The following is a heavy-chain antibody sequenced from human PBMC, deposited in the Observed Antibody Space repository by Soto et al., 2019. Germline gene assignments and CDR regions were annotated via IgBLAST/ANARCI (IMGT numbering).Heavy chain of an antibody. CDR1: GGSISRGDYS. Sequence: QVQLQESGPGLVKPSQTLSLTCTVSGGSISRGDYSWSWIRQPPGKGLEWIGYIYYSGSTSYKPSLKSRVTISVDTSKNQFSLKLSSVTAADTAVYYCARGVVGRTYGMDVWGQGTTVTVSS. CDR2: IYYSGST. CDR3: ARGVVGRTYGMDV. J-gene: IGHJ6*02. V-gene: IGHV4-30-4*01. D-gene: IGHD3-10*01.